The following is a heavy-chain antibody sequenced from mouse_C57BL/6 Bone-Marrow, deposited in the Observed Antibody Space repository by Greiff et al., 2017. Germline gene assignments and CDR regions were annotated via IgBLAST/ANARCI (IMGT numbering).Heavy chain of an antibody. CDR3: ARSSTFFYYFDY. V-gene: IGHV1-47*01. CDR1: GYTFTTYP. Sequence: VQLQQSGAELVKPGASVKMSCKASGYTFTTYPIEWMKQNHGKSLEWIGNFHPYNDDTKYNEKFKGKATLTVEKSSNTVYVELSRLTSDDSAVYYCARSSTFFYYFDYWGQGTTLTVSS. CDR2: FHPYNDDT. J-gene: IGHJ2*01. D-gene: IGHD5-1*01.